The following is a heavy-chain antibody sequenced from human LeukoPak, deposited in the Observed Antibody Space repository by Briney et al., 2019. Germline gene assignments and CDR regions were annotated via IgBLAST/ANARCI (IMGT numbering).Heavy chain of an antibody. CDR1: GFTFSSYS. Sequence: GGSLRLSCAASGFTFSSYSMNWVRQAPGKGLEWVAVISYDGSNKYYADSVKGRFTISRDNSKNTLYLQMNSLRAEDTAVYYCARGGHCSSTSCYDYWGQGTLVTVSS. V-gene: IGHV3-30*03. CDR3: ARGGHCSSTSCYDY. CDR2: ISYDGSNK. J-gene: IGHJ4*02. D-gene: IGHD2-2*01.